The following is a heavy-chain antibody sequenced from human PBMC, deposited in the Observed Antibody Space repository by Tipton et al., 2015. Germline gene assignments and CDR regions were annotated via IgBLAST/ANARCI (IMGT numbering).Heavy chain of an antibody. V-gene: IGHV4-59*11. CDR3: ARGLLLWFGMSDY. CDR1: GGSISSHY. Sequence: TLSLTCTVSGGSISSHYWSWIRQSPGKGLVWIGYISYSGSTHYNPSLKRRVTISLDTSKNQFSLTLNSVTAADTAVYYCARGLLLWFGMSDYWGRGTLVTVSS. J-gene: IGHJ4*02. D-gene: IGHD3-10*01. CDR2: ISYSGST.